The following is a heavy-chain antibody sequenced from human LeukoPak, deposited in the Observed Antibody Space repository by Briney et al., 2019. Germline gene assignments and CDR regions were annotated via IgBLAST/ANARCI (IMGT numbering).Heavy chain of an antibody. CDR1: GGTFSSYA. CDR3: ATDTAMVTTGVDY. V-gene: IGHV1-69*05. D-gene: IGHD5-18*01. CDR2: IIPIFGTA. J-gene: IGHJ4*02. Sequence: SVKVFCKASGGTFSSYAISWVRQAPGQGLEWMGRIIPIFGTANYAQKFQGRVTITTDESTSTAYMELSSLRSEDTAVYYCATDTAMVTTGVDYWGQGTLVTVSS.